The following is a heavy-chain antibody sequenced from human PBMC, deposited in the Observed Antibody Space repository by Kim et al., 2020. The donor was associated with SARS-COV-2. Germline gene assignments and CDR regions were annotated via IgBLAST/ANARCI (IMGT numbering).Heavy chain of an antibody. V-gene: IGHV4-30-2*04. Sequence: KSRVTISVDTFKNQFSLKLSSVTAADTAVYYCARGYSSSWAYYYYYGMDVWGQGTTVTVSS. D-gene: IGHD6-13*01. CDR3: ARGYSSSWAYYYYYGMDV. J-gene: IGHJ6*02.